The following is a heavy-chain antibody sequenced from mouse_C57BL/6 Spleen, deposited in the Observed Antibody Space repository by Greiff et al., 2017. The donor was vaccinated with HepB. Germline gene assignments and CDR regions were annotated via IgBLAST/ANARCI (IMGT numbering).Heavy chain of an antibody. Sequence: QVQLQQPGAELVKPGASVKMSCKASGYTFTSYWITWVKQRPGQGLEWIGDIYPGSGSTNYNEKFKSKATLTVDTSSSTAYMQLSSLTSEDSAVYYCARGELGHWYFDVWGTGTTVTVSS. CDR2: IYPGSGST. J-gene: IGHJ1*03. CDR3: ARGELGHWYFDV. D-gene: IGHD4-1*01. V-gene: IGHV1-55*01. CDR1: GYTFTSYW.